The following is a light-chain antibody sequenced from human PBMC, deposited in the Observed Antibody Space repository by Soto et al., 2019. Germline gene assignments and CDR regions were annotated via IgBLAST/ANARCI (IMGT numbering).Light chain of an antibody. J-gene: IGLJ1*01. Sequence: QSLLTHPASLSGSPGQSITISCTGTSSDVGGYKYVSWYQQHPGKAPKLIIYEVSNRPSGVSNRFSGSKSGNTASLTISGLQGEDEADYYCSSYRYSTTYVFGTGTKVTVL. V-gene: IGLV2-14*01. CDR1: SSDVGGYKY. CDR3: SSYRYSTTYV. CDR2: EVS.